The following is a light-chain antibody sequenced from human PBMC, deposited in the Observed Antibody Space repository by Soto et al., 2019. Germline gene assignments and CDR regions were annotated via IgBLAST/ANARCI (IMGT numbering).Light chain of an antibody. V-gene: IGKV3-20*01. Sequence: EIVLTQSPSTLSLSPVERATLACSASQSVSSSYLAWYQQKPGQAPRLLIYGASSRATGIPDRFSGSGSGTDFTLTISRLEPEDFAVYYCQQYGSSSWTFGQGTKVDIK. CDR2: GAS. CDR1: QSVSSSY. J-gene: IGKJ1*01. CDR3: QQYGSSSWT.